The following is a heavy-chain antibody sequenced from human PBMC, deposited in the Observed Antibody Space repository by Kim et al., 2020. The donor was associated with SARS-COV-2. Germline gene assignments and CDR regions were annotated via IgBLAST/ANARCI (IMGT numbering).Heavy chain of an antibody. CDR3: LGGDYFDF. Sequence: ASVKVSCKTSGHTFTRDSIHWVRQAPGQGLEWLGGIDCGNGNAIYSQNFQGRVTFTTDTSASTGYMELSSLRSEDPGVYYCLGGDYFDFWGQGALVTVSS. V-gene: IGHV1-3*01. D-gene: IGHD3-16*01. J-gene: IGHJ4*02. CDR2: IDCGNGNA. CDR1: GHTFTRDS.